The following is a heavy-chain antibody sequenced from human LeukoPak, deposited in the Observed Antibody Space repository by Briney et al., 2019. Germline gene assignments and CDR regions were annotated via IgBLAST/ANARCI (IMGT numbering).Heavy chain of an antibody. CDR1: GFTFSSYW. CDR3: ASPRGYGYYFDY. D-gene: IGHD5-12*01. CDR2: IKQDGSEK. Sequence: PGGSLRLSCAASGFTFSSYWMSWVRQAPGKGLEWVANIKQDGSEKYYVDSVKGRFTISRDSAKNSLYLQMNSLRAEDTAVYYCASPRGYGYYFDYWGQGTLVTVSS. V-gene: IGHV3-7*01. J-gene: IGHJ4*02.